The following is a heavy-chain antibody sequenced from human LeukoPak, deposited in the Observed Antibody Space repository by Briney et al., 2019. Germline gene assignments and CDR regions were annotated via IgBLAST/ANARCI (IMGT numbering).Heavy chain of an antibody. J-gene: IGHJ6*04. CDR1: GGSISSYY. V-gene: IGHV4-59*01. CDR2: IYYSGST. Sequence: SETLSLTCTVSGGSISSYYWSWIRQPPGKGLEWLGYIYYSGSTNYNPSLKSRVTISVDTSKNQFSLKLSSVTAADTAVYYCARDAIAVAGTYYYYYGMDVWGKGTTVTVSS. CDR3: ARDAIAVAGTYYYYYGMDV. D-gene: IGHD6-19*01.